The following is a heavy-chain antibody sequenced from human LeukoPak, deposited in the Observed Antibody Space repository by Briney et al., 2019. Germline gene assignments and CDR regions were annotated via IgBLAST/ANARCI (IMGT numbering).Heavy chain of an antibody. CDR2: IYYSGST. CDR1: GGSISSGGYY. V-gene: IGHV4-31*03. J-gene: IGHJ6*02. CDR3: AATMVRGENYGVDV. Sequence: SETLSLTCTVSGGSISSGGYYWSWIRQHPGKGLEWIGYIYYSGSTYYNPFLKSRVTISVDTSKNQFSLKLSSVTAADTAVYYCAATMVRGENYGVDVWGQGTTVTVSS. D-gene: IGHD3-10*01.